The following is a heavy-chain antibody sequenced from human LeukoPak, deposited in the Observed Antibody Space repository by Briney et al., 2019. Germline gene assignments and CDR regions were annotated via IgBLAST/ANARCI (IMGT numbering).Heavy chain of an antibody. Sequence: NASETLSLTCAVYGGSFSGYYWSWIRQPPGKGLEWIGEINHSGSTNYNPSLKSRVTISVDTSKNQFSLKLSSVTAADTAVYYCARGRFRFIAAAGTPFDYWGQGTLVTVSS. V-gene: IGHV4-34*01. D-gene: IGHD6-13*01. CDR3: ARGRFRFIAAAGTPFDY. J-gene: IGHJ4*02. CDR1: GGSFSGYY. CDR2: INHSGST.